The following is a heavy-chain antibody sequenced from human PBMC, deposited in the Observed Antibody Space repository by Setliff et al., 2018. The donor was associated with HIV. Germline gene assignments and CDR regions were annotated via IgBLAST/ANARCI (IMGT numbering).Heavy chain of an antibody. Sequence: ASVKVSCKASGYIFSSYGISWVRQAPGQGLEWMGWISAYNGNINYAQKFQGRVTMTTDTSTSTAHMELRSLRSDDTAVYYCARDREAGDWYYFDQWGQGTLVTVSS. CDR2: ISAYNGNI. V-gene: IGHV1-18*01. CDR1: GYIFSSYG. J-gene: IGHJ4*02. D-gene: IGHD3-9*01. CDR3: ARDREAGDWYYFDQ.